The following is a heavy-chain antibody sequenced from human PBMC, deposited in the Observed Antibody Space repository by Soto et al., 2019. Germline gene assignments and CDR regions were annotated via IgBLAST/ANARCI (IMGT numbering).Heavy chain of an antibody. CDR1: GYTFTSYA. D-gene: IGHD3-10*01. J-gene: IGHJ6*02. Sequence: ASVKVTCKASGYTFTSYAMHSVRQAPGQRLEWMGWINAGNGNTKYSQKIQGRVTITRDTSASTAYMELSSLRSEDTAVYYCRSGSYWGYYYGMDVWGQGTTVTVSS. V-gene: IGHV1-3*01. CDR3: RSGSYWGYYYGMDV. CDR2: INAGNGNT.